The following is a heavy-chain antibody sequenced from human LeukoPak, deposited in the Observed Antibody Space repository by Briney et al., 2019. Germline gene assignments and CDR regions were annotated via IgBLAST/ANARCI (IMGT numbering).Heavy chain of an antibody. V-gene: IGHV1-2*02. D-gene: IGHD4-17*01. CDR3: ARADGDYVLGYYYYYYMDV. CDR1: GYTFTGYY. CDR2: INPNSGGT. Sequence: GASVKVSCEASGYTFTGYYMHWVRQAPGQGLEWMGWINPNSGGTNYAQKFQGRVTMTRDTSISTAYMELSRLRSDDTAVYYCARADGDYVLGYYYYYYMDVWGKGTTVTVSS. J-gene: IGHJ6*03.